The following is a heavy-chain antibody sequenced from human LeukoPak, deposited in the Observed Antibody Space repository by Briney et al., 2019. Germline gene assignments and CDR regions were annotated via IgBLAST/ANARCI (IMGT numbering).Heavy chain of an antibody. CDR1: GFTFSSYA. V-gene: IGHV4-59*01. Sequence: GSLRLSCAASGFTFSSYAMSWIRQSPGKGLEWMAYIYDSGTTNYNPSLKSRVTISIDTSKNQFSLNLSSVTAADTAVYYCARMERATTIPGYYFDYWGQGMLVTVSS. D-gene: IGHD5-24*01. J-gene: IGHJ4*02. CDR3: ARMERATTIPGYYFDY. CDR2: IYDSGTT.